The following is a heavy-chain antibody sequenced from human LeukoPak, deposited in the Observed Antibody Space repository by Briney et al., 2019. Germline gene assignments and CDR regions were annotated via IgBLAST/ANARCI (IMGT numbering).Heavy chain of an antibody. V-gene: IGHV4-59*08. CDR2: IYYSGST. CDR3: ARQRRALYYYDSSGQFLFDY. D-gene: IGHD3-22*01. Sequence: SETLSLTCTVSGGSISSCYWSWIRQPPGKGLEWLGYIYYSGSTNYNPSLKSRVTISVDTSKNQFSLKLSSVTAADTAVYYCARQRRALYYYDSSGQFLFDYWGQGTLVTVSS. J-gene: IGHJ4*02. CDR1: GGSISSCY.